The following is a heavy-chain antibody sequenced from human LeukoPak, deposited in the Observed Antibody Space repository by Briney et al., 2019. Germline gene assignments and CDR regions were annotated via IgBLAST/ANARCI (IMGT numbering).Heavy chain of an antibody. V-gene: IGHV3-21*01. J-gene: IGHJ4*02. CDR2: ISSSSRYI. CDR3: ARFVDHYDSSGYHRHYFDS. D-gene: IGHD3-22*01. Sequence: ETLSLTCTVSGGSISSYYWSWIQQPPGKGLEWVSSISSSSRYIYSANSLKGRFTISRDNAKSSLHLQMNSLRAEDTALYFCARFVDHYDSSGYHRHYFDSWGQGTLVTVSS. CDR1: GGSISSYY.